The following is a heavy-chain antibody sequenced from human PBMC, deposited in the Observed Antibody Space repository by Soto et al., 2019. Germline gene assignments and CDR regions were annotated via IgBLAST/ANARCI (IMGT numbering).Heavy chain of an antibody. CDR1: GFTFSKFA. D-gene: IGHD2-21*01. V-gene: IGHV3-23*01. J-gene: IGHJ3*02. CDR3: ASAKAVVIAALGI. CDR2: ISENGGSRGGT. Sequence: GGSLRLSCMASGFTFSKFAMNWVRQAPGQGLEWVASISENGGSRGGTYYADSVKGRFTISRDNSKNTLYLQLDSLTGADSAIYYCASAKAVVIAALGIWGQGTVVTVSS.